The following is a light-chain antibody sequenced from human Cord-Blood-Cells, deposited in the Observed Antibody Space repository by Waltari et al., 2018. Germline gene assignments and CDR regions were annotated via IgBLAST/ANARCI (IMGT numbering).Light chain of an antibody. J-gene: IGKJ1*01. CDR3: QQSYSTPPT. V-gene: IGKV1-39*01. Sequence: DNQMTQSPSSLSASVVDRVTITCRASQSISSYLNWYQQKPGKAPKLLIYAASSLQSGVPSRFSGSGSGTDFTLTISSLQPEDFATYYCQQSYSTPPTFGQGTKVEIK. CDR2: AAS. CDR1: QSISSY.